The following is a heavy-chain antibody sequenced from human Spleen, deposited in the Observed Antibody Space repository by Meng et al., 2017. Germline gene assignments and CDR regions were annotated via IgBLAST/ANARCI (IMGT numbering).Heavy chain of an antibody. J-gene: IGHJ4*02. CDR1: GYIVTNFD. CDR3: ARGTPGRSYSDY. Sequence: QVQLVQSGAEVQKPGASVKVSCKASGYIVTNFDINWVRQAPGQGLEWMGWMNPNSGNTGYAQKFRGRVTVSADRPTATAYMELRSLRSDDTAVYYCARGTPGRSYSDYWGQGTLVTVSS. D-gene: IGHD3-10*01. CDR2: MNPNSGNT. V-gene: IGHV1-8*01.